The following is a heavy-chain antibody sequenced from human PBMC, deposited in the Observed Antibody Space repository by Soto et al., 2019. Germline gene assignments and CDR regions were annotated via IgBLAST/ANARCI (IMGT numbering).Heavy chain of an antibody. J-gene: IGHJ6*03. V-gene: IGHV3-7*01. CDR1: GFTFSSYW. CDR2: IKQDGSEK. D-gene: IGHD1-1*01. CDR3: ARDRTYWKGLAGDYYYYMDV. Sequence: GGSLRLSCAVSGFTFSSYWMSWVRQAPGKGLEWVANIKQDGSEKYYVDSVKGRFTISRDNAKNSLYLQMNSLRAEDTAVYYCARDRTYWKGLAGDYYYYMDVWGKGTTVTVSS.